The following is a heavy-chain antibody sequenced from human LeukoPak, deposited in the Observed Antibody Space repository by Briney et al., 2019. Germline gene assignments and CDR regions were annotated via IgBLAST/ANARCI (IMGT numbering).Heavy chain of an antibody. CDR3: ARVYDSSGYYGAPFDY. Sequence: ASVKVSCKASGYTFTSYYMHWVRQAPGQGLEWMGIINPSGGSTSYAQKFQGRVTMTRDTSTSTVYMELSSLRSEDTAVYYCARVYDSSGYYGAPFDYWGQGTLVTVSS. D-gene: IGHD3-22*01. V-gene: IGHV1-46*01. CDR1: GYTFTSYY. CDR2: INPSGGST. J-gene: IGHJ4*02.